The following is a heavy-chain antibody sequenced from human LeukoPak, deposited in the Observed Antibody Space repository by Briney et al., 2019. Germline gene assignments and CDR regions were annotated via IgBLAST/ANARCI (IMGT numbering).Heavy chain of an antibody. J-gene: IGHJ4*02. V-gene: IGHV4-34*01. D-gene: IGHD6-19*01. Sequence: SETLSLTCAVYGGPFSGYYWSWIRQPPGKGLEWIGEINHSGSTNYNPSLKSRVTISVDTSKNQFSLKLSSVTAADTAVYYCARVVAAVAGHHIDYWGQGTLVTVSS. CDR2: INHSGST. CDR3: ARVVAAVAGHHIDY. CDR1: GGPFSGYY.